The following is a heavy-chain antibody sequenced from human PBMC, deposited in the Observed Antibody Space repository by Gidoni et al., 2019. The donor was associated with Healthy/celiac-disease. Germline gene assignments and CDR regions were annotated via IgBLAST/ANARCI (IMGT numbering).Heavy chain of an antibody. CDR2: ISGSGGST. D-gene: IGHD3-10*01. CDR1: GFTFSSHA. CDR3: AKDAYYYGLGDGPGPFDY. J-gene: IGHJ4*02. Sequence: EVQLLESGGGLVQPGGSLRLSCAASGFTFSSHAMGWVRQAPGKGREWVSAISGSGGSTYYADSVKGRFTISRDNSKNTLYLQMNSLRAEDTAVYYCAKDAYYYGLGDGPGPFDYWGQGTLVTVSS. V-gene: IGHV3-23*01.